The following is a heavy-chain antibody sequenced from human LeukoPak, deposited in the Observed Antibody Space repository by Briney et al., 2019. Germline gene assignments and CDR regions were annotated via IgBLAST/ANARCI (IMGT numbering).Heavy chain of an antibody. CDR2: IYSGGST. J-gene: IGHJ4*02. Sequence: PGGSLRLSCAASGFTVSSNYMSWVRQAPGKGLEWVSVIYSGGSTYYADSVKGRFTISRDNSKNTLYLQMNSLRAEDTAVYYCARLPTYYDISATDYWGQGTLVTVSS. CDR3: ARLPTYYDISATDY. V-gene: IGHV3-53*01. CDR1: GFTVSSNY. D-gene: IGHD3-9*01.